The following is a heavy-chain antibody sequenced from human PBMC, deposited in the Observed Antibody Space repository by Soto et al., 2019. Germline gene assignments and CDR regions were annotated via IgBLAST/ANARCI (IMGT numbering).Heavy chain of an antibody. J-gene: IGHJ6*03. V-gene: IGHV3-23*01. CDR2: ISGSGGST. CDR1: GFTFSSYA. Sequence: GGSLRLSCAASGFTFSSYAMSWVRQAPGKGLEWVSAISGSGGSTYYADSVKGRFTISRDNSKNTLYLQMNSLRAEDTAVYYCAKRYCSGGSCYGLYYYYYMDVWGKGTTVTVSS. CDR3: AKRYCSGGSCYGLYYYYYMDV. D-gene: IGHD2-15*01.